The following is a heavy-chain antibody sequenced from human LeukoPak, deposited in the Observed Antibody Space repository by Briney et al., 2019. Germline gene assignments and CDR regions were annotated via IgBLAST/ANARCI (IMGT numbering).Heavy chain of an antibody. D-gene: IGHD1-1*01. CDR3: ARTTTSFDD. Sequence: SETLSLTCTFSRGSITSYYWSWIRQPPGKGLEWIGYVSYSGSANYNPSLKSRVTISADTSKNQCSLRLNSVTAADTAIYYCARTTTSFDDWGRGTLVIVFS. CDR2: VSYSGSA. CDR1: RGSITSYY. J-gene: IGHJ4*02. V-gene: IGHV4-59*03.